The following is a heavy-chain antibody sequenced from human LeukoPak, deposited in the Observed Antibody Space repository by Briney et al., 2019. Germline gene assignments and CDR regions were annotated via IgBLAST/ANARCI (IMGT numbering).Heavy chain of an antibody. CDR1: GGSISSGSYY. Sequence: PSQTLSLTCTVSGGSISSGSYYWNWIRQPAGKGLEWIGRIYTSGSTKYNPSLKSRVTVSVDTSKSQFSLKVRSVTAADTAVYYCARTYCGGDCRGYYYYYYMDVWGKGTTVTISS. V-gene: IGHV4-61*02. CDR3: ARTYCGGDCRGYYYYYYMDV. CDR2: IYTSGST. D-gene: IGHD2-21*02. J-gene: IGHJ6*03.